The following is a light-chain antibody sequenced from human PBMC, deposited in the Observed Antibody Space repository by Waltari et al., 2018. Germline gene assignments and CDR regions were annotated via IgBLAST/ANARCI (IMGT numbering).Light chain of an antibody. V-gene: IGLV1-40*01. CDR3: QSYDSSLSRV. Sequence: CPQLPGTAPKLLISDKSHRPSGGPDRFSGSKSGTSASLAITGLQAEDEADYYCQSYDSSLSRVFGTGTKVIVL. CDR2: DKS. J-gene: IGLJ1*01.